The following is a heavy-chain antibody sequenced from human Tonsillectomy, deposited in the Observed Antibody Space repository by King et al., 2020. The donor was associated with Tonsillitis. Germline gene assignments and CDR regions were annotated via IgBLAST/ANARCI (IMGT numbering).Heavy chain of an antibody. J-gene: IGHJ5*02. V-gene: IGHV1-2*02. D-gene: IGHD3-16*01. Sequence: QLVQSGAEVKKPGASVKVSCKASGYTFTGYYIHWVRQAPGQGLEWMGWINPYSGGANSAQKFQGRVTMTRDTSISTAYMELSRVRSDATAVYYCARETLGPFDPWGQGTLVTVSS. CDR1: GYTFTGYY. CDR3: ARETLGPFDP. CDR2: INPYSGGA.